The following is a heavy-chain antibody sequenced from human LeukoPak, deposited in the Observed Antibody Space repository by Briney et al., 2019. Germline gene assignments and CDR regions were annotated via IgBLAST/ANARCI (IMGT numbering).Heavy chain of an antibody. V-gene: IGHV1-2*02. J-gene: IGHJ4*02. D-gene: IGHD1-1*01. CDR2: IKPNSGGT. CDR3: ASVGTTGTTWQFDY. CDR1: GYTFTGYY. Sequence: ASVTVSCTASGYTFTGYYMNWVRQAPGQGLEWMGWIKPNSGGTNYAQKFQGRVTMTRDTSISTAYMELSRLRSDDTAVYYCASVGTTGTTWQFDYRGQGTLVTVSS.